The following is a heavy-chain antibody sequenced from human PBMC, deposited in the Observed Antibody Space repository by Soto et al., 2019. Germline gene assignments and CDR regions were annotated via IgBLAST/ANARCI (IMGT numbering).Heavy chain of an antibody. D-gene: IGHD1-26*01. CDR3: VKRSLLMAPT. V-gene: IGHV4-39*01. CDR2: IDNGGNT. J-gene: IGHJ4*02. CDR1: GRTFNINADLWY. Sequence: PSQTLSLTCTVSGRTFNINADLWYLAWIRQPPGKGLEWIGSIDNGGNTHYNAPLKSRVIISADTSKNQFSLSLNSVTAADTAVYYCVKRSLLMAPTWAQGIQVAVTS.